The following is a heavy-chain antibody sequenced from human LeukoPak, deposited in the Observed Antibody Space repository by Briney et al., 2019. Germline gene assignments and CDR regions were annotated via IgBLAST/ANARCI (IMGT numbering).Heavy chain of an antibody. V-gene: IGHV4-59*01. J-gene: IGHJ3*02. Sequence: SETLSLTCTVTGGSMRSYYWVWIRQPPGKGLEWIGYIYYSGSTDYNPSLKSRVTISVDTSKNQFSLKMSSVTAADTAVYYCARAPNGFGAFDIWGPGTRVTVSS. CDR1: GGSMRSYY. CDR2: IYYSGST. D-gene: IGHD2-8*01. CDR3: ARAPNGFGAFDI.